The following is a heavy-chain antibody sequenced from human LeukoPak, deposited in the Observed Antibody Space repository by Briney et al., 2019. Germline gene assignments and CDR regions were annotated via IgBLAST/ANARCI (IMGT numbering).Heavy chain of an antibody. V-gene: IGHV6-1*01. CDR3: AREGHNWNYDCFDS. J-gene: IGHJ4*02. D-gene: IGHD1-7*01. CDR2: TYYRSKWYN. CDR1: GDSVSSNSAA. Sequence: SQTLSLTCAIFGDSVSSNSAAWNWIRQSPSRGLEWLGRTYYRSKWYNDYAVSMKGRISISPDTSKNQLSLQTSSVTPEDTAVYYCAREGHNWNYDCFDSWGQGILVTVSS.